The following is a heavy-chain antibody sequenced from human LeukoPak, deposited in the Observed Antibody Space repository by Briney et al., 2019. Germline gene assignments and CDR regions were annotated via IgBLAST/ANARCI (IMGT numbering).Heavy chain of an antibody. CDR1: GFTFDDYG. V-gene: IGHV3-20*04. J-gene: IGHJ4*02. D-gene: IGHD3-22*01. CDR3: ARGYYDTSCEGGYFLDH. Sequence: GGSLRLSCAASGFTFDDYGMSWVRQAPGKGLEWVSGISWNGGYIGYADSVKGRFTISRDNAKNTLSLQMNSLRAEDTALYYCARGYYDTSCEGGYFLDHWGQRTLVTVS. CDR2: ISWNGGYI.